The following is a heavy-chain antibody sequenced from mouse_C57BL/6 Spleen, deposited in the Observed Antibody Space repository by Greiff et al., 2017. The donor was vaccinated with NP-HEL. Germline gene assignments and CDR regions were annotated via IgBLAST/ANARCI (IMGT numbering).Heavy chain of an antibody. D-gene: IGHD1-1*01. CDR3: ARQGYYYGSSSREYFDY. CDR2: ISSGGSYT. J-gene: IGHJ2*01. CDR1: GFTFSSYG. Sequence: EVQRVESGGDLVKPGGSLKLSCAASGFTFSSYGMSWVRQTPDKRLEWVATISSGGSYTYYLDSVKGRFTISRDNAKNTLYLQMSSLKSEDTAMYYCARQGYYYGSSSREYFDYWGQGTTLTVSS. V-gene: IGHV5-6*01.